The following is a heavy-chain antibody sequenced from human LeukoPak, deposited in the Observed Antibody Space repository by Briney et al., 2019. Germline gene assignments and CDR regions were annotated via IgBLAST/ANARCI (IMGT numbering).Heavy chain of an antibody. CDR1: GFTFSSYG. Sequence: PGVSLRLSCAASGFTFSSYGMHWVRQAPGKGLEWVAVISYDGSNKYYADSVKGRFTISRDNSKNTLYLQMNSLRAEDTAVYYCAKDLVIYAPSLSSSLDYRGQGTLVTVSS. D-gene: IGHD6-6*01. CDR3: AKDLVIYAPSLSSSLDY. CDR2: ISYDGSNK. V-gene: IGHV3-30*18. J-gene: IGHJ4*02.